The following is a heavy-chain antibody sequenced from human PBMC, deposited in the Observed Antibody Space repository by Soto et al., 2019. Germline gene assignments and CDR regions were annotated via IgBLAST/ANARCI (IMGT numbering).Heavy chain of an antibody. V-gene: IGHV1-69*08. CDR3: ARRRYCGYDCYHTHYYGMDV. CDR1: VDTFSSYA. Sequence: QVQLVQSGAELKKTGSSVKVSCRASVDTFSSYAVNWVRQAPGRGLEWMGRIITVLGTTDYAQNFKGRLTITAEKSTKTVYMELSRLRSEDTAVYYCARRRYCGYDCYHTHYYGMDVWGQGNTVTVAS. D-gene: IGHD2-21*01. J-gene: IGHJ6*02. CDR2: IITVLGTT.